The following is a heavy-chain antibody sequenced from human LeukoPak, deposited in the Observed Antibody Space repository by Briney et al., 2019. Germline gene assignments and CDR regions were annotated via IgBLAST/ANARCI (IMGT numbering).Heavy chain of an antibody. CDR2: IYYSGST. V-gene: IGHV4-61*01. J-gene: IGHJ6*02. D-gene: IGHD2-2*01. CDR3: ARGVVPAATADYYYYYGMDV. Sequence: KPSETLSLTCTVSGGSVSRGSYYWSWIRQPPGKGLEWIGYIYYSGSTNYNPSLKSRVTISVDTSKNQFSLKLSSVTAADTAVYYCARGVVPAATADYYYYYGMDVWGQGTTVTVSS. CDR1: GGSVSRGSYY.